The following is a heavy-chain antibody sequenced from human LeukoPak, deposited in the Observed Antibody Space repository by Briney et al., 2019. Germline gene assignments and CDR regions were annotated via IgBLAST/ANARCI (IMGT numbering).Heavy chain of an antibody. Sequence: PGGSLRLSCAASGFTFSSYTMHWVRQAPGKGLEWVTFISYNGSNKYYADSVKGRFTISRDNSKNTLYLQMNSLRAEDTAVYYCARVRGVEWLFPYFDYWGQGTLVTVSS. CDR3: ARVRGVEWLFPYFDY. V-gene: IGHV3-30-3*01. D-gene: IGHD3-3*01. CDR1: GFTFSSYT. J-gene: IGHJ4*02. CDR2: ISYNGSNK.